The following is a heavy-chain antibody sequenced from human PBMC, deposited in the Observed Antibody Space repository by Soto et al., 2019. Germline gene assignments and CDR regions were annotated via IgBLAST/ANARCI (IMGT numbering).Heavy chain of an antibody. Sequence: SEPLSLTCTVSGGSISSYYWSWIRQPPGKGLEWIGYIYYSGSTNYNPSLKSRVTISVDTSKNQFSLKLSSVTAADTAVYYCARQQWLVLNAFDIWGQGTMVTVSS. V-gene: IGHV4-59*01. J-gene: IGHJ3*02. CDR1: GGSISSYY. D-gene: IGHD6-19*01. CDR3: ARQQWLVLNAFDI. CDR2: IYYSGST.